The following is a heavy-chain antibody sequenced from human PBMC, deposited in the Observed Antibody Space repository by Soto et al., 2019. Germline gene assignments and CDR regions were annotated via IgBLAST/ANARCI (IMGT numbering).Heavy chain of an antibody. J-gene: IGHJ3*02. D-gene: IGHD1-26*01. Sequence: QVQLVQSGAEVKKPGSSVKVSCKASGGTFSSYAISWVRQAPGQGLEWMGGIIPIFGTANYAQKFQGRVTITADKSTSKAYMELSSLRSEDTAVYYCERPWERRYDAFDIWGQGTMVTVSS. V-gene: IGHV1-69*06. CDR1: GGTFSSYA. CDR2: IIPIFGTA. CDR3: ERPWERRYDAFDI.